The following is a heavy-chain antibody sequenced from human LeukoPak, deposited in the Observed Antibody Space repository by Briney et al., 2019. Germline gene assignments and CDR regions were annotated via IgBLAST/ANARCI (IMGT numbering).Heavy chain of an antibody. V-gene: IGHV1-18*01. D-gene: IGHD4-11*01. J-gene: IGHJ4*02. CDR3: ARDQREYSNLEGSLFDY. Sequence: GASVKVSCKASGYTFTSYGISWVRQAPGQGLEWMGWVSAYNGNTNYAQKLQGRVTMTTDTSTSTAYMELRSLRSDDTAVYYCARDQREYSNLEGSLFDYWGQGTLVTVSS. CDR1: GYTFTSYG. CDR2: VSAYNGNT.